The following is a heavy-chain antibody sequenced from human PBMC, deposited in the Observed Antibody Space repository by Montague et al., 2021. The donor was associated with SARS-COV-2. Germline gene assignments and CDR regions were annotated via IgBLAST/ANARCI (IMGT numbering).Heavy chain of an antibody. CDR3: ARGSRVVGITPGFGY. V-gene: IGHV4-34*01. J-gene: IGHJ4*02. CDR1: RGSFHIFS. Sequence: SETLSLTCAAYRGSFHIFSWGWIRQSPGKGLERIGEIDHSGNTNYNPSLKSRVTISVDTSKNQFSLNLTSVTAAATAMYYCARGSRVVGITPGFGYWGQGTQVAVSS. D-gene: IGHD2-21*01. CDR2: IDHSGNT.